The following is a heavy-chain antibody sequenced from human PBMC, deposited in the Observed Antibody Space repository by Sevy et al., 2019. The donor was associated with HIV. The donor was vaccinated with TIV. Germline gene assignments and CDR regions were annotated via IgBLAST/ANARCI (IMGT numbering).Heavy chain of an antibody. J-gene: IGHJ4*02. CDR2: INPNSGGT. D-gene: IGHD5-18*01. V-gene: IGHV1-2*02. CDR3: ARGATSMVPLDY. Sequence: ASVMVSCKASGYTFTGYYMHWVRQAPGQGLEWMGWINPNSGGTNYAQNFQGRVTMTGDTSISTAYMELNRLRSDDTAVYYCARGATSMVPLDYWGQGTLVTVSS. CDR1: GYTFTGYY.